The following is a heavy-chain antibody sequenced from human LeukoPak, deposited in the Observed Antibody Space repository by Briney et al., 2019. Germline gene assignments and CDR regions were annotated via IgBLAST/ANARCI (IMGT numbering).Heavy chain of an antibody. Sequence: PSETLSLTCTVSGGSISSSSYYWGWIRQPPGKGLEWIGSIYYSGSTYYNPSLKSRVTISVDTSKNQFSLKLSSVTAADTAVYYCAHEGGCSSTSCLISWFDPWGQGTLVTVSS. J-gene: IGHJ5*02. V-gene: IGHV4-39*01. D-gene: IGHD2-2*01. CDR2: IYYSGST. CDR3: AHEGGCSSTSCLISWFDP. CDR1: GGSISSSSYY.